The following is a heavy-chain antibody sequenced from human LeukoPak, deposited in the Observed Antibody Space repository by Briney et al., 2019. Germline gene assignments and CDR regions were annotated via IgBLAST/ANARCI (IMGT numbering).Heavy chain of an antibody. CDR3: ARTVGTMVRGVITNFDY. J-gene: IGHJ4*02. D-gene: IGHD3-10*01. CDR2: ISYSGGT. Sequence: SETLSLTCTVSVGSISSHYWSWIRQTPGKGLEWIGYISYSGGTNYNPSFKSRVTISVDTSKNQFSLKLSSVTAADTAVYYCARTVGTMVRGVITNFDYWGQGTLVTVSS. V-gene: IGHV4-59*11. CDR1: VGSISSHY.